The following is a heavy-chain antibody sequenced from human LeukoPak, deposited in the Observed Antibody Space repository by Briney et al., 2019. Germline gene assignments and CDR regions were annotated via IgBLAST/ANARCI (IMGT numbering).Heavy chain of an antibody. CDR1: GGSFSGYY. V-gene: IGHV4-34*01. CDR3: ARPRVVRGSCDY. CDR2: INHSGST. J-gene: IGHJ4*02. D-gene: IGHD3-10*01. Sequence: SETLSLTCAVYGGSFSGYYWSWIRQPPGKGLEWIGEINHSGSTNYNPSLKSRVTISVDTSKNQFSLKLSSVTAADTAVYYCARPRVVRGSCDYWGQGTLVTVSS.